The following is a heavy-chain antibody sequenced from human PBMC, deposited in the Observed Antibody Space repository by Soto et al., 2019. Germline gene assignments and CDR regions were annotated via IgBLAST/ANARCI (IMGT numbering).Heavy chain of an antibody. CDR2: NYYRGIT. J-gene: IGHJ6*02. CDR1: GGSISSGGYY. CDR3: ARGSSIAGLYYGMDV. D-gene: IGHD6-6*01. V-gene: IGHV4-31*03. Sequence: QVQLQESGPGLVKPSQTLSLTCTVSGGSISSGGYYWTWIRQHPGKGLEWIGYNYYRGITYYNPSLKSRVTISLDTSKNQFSLTLSSVTAADTAVYYCARGSSIAGLYYGMDVWGQGTTVTVSS.